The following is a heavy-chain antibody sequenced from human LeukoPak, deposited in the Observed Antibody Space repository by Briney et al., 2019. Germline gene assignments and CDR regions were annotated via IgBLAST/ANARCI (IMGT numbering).Heavy chain of an antibody. CDR3: AKGQVVPAANYYYYGMDV. D-gene: IGHD2-2*01. CDR1: GFTFSSYA. Sequence: PGGSLRLSCAASGFTFSSYAMSWVRQAPGKGLEWVSAISGSGGSTYYADSVKGRFTISRDNSKNTLYLQMNSLRAEDTAVYYCAKGQVVPAANYYYYGMDVWGQGTTVTVSS. V-gene: IGHV3-23*01. CDR2: ISGSGGST. J-gene: IGHJ6*02.